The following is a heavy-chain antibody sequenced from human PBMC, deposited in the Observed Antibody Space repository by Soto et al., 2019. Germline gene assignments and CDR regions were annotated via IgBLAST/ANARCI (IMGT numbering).Heavy chain of an antibody. V-gene: IGHV3-7*05. CDR3: ARTGTTYY. D-gene: IGHD1-1*01. J-gene: IGHJ4*02. CDR2: IKQDGSQK. CDR1: GFSFSSYA. Sequence: PGGSLRLSCTASGFSFSSYAMYWFRQPPGKGLEWVANIKQDGSQKYYVDSVRGRFTISRDNSNNSLALQMNNLGAEDTAVYYCARTGTTYYLGQGTLVTVSS.